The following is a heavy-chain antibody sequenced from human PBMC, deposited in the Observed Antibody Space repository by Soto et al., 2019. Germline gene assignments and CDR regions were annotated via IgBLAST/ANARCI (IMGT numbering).Heavy chain of an antibody. J-gene: IGHJ4*02. Sequence: SETLSLTCGISGGSFSTYYSAWIRQPPGKGLEWIGGIYHTGGTIYKPSLKSRVIISLDISKNQFSLKLASVTAADTAMYYCARASTVWLQSPAPLGHWGQGMLVTVSS. V-gene: IGHV4-34*01. D-gene: IGHD3-16*01. CDR2: IYHTGGT. CDR3: ARASTVWLQSPAPLGH. CDR1: GGSFSTYY.